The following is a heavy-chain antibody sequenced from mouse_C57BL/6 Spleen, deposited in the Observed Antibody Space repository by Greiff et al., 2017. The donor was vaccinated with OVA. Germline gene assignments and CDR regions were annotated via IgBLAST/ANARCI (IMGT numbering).Heavy chain of an antibody. CDR2: INPGSGGT. V-gene: IGHV1-54*01. J-gene: IGHJ1*03. CDR3: AIDLGDWYFDV. CDR1: GYAFTNYL. Sequence: VQLQQSGAELVRPGTSVKVSCKASGYAFTNYLIEWVKQRPGQGLEWIGVINPGSGGTNYNQKFKGKATLTADKSSSTAYMQLSSLTSEDSAVYDCAIDLGDWYFDVWGTGTTVTVSS. D-gene: IGHD4-1*01.